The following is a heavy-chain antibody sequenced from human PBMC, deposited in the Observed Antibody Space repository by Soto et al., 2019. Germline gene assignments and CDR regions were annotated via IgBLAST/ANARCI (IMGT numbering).Heavy chain of an antibody. CDR2: MNPNSGNT. CDR3: ARRQVLNYYYGMDV. J-gene: IGHJ6*02. CDR1: GYTFTSYD. Sequence: ASVKVSCKASGYTFTSYDINWVRQATGQGLEWMGWMNPNSGNTGYAQKFQGRVTMTRNTSISTAYMELSSLRSEDTAVYYCARRQVLNYYYGMDVWGQGATVTVS. V-gene: IGHV1-8*01.